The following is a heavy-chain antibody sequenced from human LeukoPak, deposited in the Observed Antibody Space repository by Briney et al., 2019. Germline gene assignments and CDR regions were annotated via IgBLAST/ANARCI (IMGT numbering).Heavy chain of an antibody. D-gene: IGHD3-22*01. CDR2: ISNNGGYT. Sequence: PGGSLRLSCAASGFTFSSSAMSWVRQAPGKGLEWVSAISNNGGYTYYADSVQGRFTISRDNSKSTLCLQMNSLRAEDTALYYCAKDGYYDSSGIVDYWGQGTLVTVSS. J-gene: IGHJ4*02. V-gene: IGHV3-23*01. CDR1: GFTFSSSA. CDR3: AKDGYYDSSGIVDY.